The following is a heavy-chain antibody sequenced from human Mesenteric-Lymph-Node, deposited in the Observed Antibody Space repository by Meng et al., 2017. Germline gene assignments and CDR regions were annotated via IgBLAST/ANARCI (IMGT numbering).Heavy chain of an antibody. CDR3: ARRPTGIDY. CDR2: IIHGGST. Sequence: VQLRPWGAGPLKPSATLSLPCAVNGGSLSGAYWNWIRQPPGKGLEWIGEIIHGGSTSYNPSLKSRVTISIDTSKNQLSLMLSSVTAADTAVYYCARRPTGIDYWGQGTLVTVAS. CDR1: GGSLSGAY. D-gene: IGHD2-8*02. J-gene: IGHJ4*02. V-gene: IGHV4-34*12.